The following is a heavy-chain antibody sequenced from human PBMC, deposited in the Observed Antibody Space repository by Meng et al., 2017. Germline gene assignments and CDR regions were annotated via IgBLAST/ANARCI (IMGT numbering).Heavy chain of an antibody. CDR1: GGSISSSTYY. CDR3: ATSISGWYYFNF. D-gene: IGHD6-19*01. Sequence: QLQQSGPGLMKPSQTLSLTCIVSGGSISSSTYYWGWIRQPPGKGLEWIGSISDSGNTYYSPSLRSRVTISVDTSKNQFSLKLTSVAAADMAVYYCATSISGWYYFNFWGQGTLVTVSS. V-gene: IGHV4-39*01. CDR2: ISDSGNT. J-gene: IGHJ4*02.